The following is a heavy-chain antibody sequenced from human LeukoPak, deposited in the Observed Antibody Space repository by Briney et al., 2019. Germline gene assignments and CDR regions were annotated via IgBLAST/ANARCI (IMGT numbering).Heavy chain of an antibody. J-gene: IGHJ4*02. CDR2: ISGSGGST. CDR3: ATTNDIGNYYLDF. Sequence: GGSLRLSCAASGFTFSSYAMSWVRQAPGKGLEWVSAISGSGGSTYYADSVKGRFTISRDNAKNSLFLHMNSLRPEDTALYYCATTNDIGNYYLDFWGQGSLVTVSS. CDR1: GFTFSSYA. D-gene: IGHD4-23*01. V-gene: IGHV3-23*01.